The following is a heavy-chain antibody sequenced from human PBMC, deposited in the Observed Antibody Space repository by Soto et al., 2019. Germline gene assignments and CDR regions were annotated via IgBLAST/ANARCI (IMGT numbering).Heavy chain of an antibody. CDR2: ISGXXXXX. CDR1: GFTFSSYA. D-gene: IGHD5-18*01. J-gene: IGHJ6*02. Sequence: GGXLXXXXXAXGFTFSSYAMSXVRQAXGXXXXXXSAISGXXXXXXXXXXXXGRFTISRDNSKNTLYLQMNSLRAEDTAVYYCAKARDARYSYGLDYYYYGMDVWGQGTTVTVSS. CDR3: AKARDARYSYGLDYYYYGMDV. V-gene: IGHV3-23*01.